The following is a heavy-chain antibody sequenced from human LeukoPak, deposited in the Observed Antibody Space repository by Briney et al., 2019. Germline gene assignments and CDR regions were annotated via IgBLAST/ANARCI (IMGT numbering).Heavy chain of an antibody. J-gene: IGHJ5*02. D-gene: IGHD3-22*01. CDR1: GFTFSGSA. Sequence: GGSLKLSCAASGFTFSGSAMHWVRQASGKGLEWVGRVRGKANNYATAYAASVKGRFTISRDDSKNTAYLQMNSLKTEDTAVYYCTRHGDSSGYFWVFDPWGQGTLVTVSS. CDR2: VRGKANNYAT. CDR3: TRHGDSSGYFWVFDP. V-gene: IGHV3-73*01.